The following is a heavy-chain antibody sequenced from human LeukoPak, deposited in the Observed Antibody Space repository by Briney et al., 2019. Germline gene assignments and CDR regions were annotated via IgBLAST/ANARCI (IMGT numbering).Heavy chain of an antibody. J-gene: IGHJ1*01. Sequence: KPSETLSLTCSVSGDSISSHYWSWIRQPPGKRLEWIGHVFFTGSTTYNPTLEGRVTISMDTSGRQFSLDLTTVTAADTAVYYCARGEWELLGSQHWGQGTLVTVSS. V-gene: IGHV4-59*11. CDR1: GDSISSHY. CDR3: ARGEWELLGSQH. CDR2: VFFTGST. D-gene: IGHD1-26*01.